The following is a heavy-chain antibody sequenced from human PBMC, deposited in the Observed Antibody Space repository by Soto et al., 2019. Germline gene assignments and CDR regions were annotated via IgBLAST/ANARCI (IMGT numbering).Heavy chain of an antibody. CDR1: GGSFSGYY. J-gene: IGHJ4*02. CDR2: INHSGST. D-gene: IGHD5-12*01. V-gene: IGHV4-34*01. Sequence: QVQLQQWGAGLLKPSETLSLTCAVYGGSFSGYYWSWIRQPPGKGLEWIGEINHSGSTNYNPSLKSRVTISVDTSKNQCSLKLSSVTAADTAVYYCARGGGYERTFDYWGQGTLVTVSS. CDR3: ARGGGYERTFDY.